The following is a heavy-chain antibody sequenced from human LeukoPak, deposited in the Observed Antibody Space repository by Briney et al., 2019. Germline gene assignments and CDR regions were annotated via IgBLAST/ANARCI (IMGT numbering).Heavy chain of an antibody. CDR1: GDSVSSNSAA. Sequence: SQTLSLTCAISGDSVSSNSAAWNWIRQSPSRGLEWLGRTYYRSKWYNDYAVSVKSRITINPDTSKNQFSLQLNSVTPEDTAVYYCARDRWVDSRGPYYYYGMDVWGQGATVTVSS. CDR2: TYYRSKWYN. V-gene: IGHV6-1*01. J-gene: IGHJ6*02. D-gene: IGHD5-24*01. CDR3: ARDRWVDSRGPYYYYGMDV.